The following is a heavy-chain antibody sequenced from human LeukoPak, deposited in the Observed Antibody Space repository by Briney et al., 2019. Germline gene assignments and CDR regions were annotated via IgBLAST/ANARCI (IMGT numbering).Heavy chain of an antibody. CDR2: IIPIFGTA. Sequence: GASVKVSCKASGGTFSSYAISWVRQAPGRGLEWMGGIIPIFGTANYAQKFQGRVTITADESTSTAYMELSSLRSEDTAVYYCAREGEDDRAFDIWGQGTMVTVSS. J-gene: IGHJ3*02. CDR1: GGTFSSYA. V-gene: IGHV1-69*13. CDR3: AREGEDDRAFDI. D-gene: IGHD3-9*01.